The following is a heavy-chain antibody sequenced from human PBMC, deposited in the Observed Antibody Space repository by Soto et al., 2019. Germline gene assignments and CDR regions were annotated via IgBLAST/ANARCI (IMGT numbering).Heavy chain of an antibody. CDR3: TTAYV. J-gene: IGHJ4*02. CDR2: IRNQVKNYET. Sequence: EVQLVESGGGSVQPGGSVRLSCAASGFSFNGPAIHWVRQASGKGLEWVGRIRNQVKNYETVYAATMEGRITISRDDSKNTAYLQINSLKAEDSAVYYCTTAYVWGQGTLVTVPP. CDR1: GFSFNGPA. D-gene: IGHD3-16*01. V-gene: IGHV3-73*01.